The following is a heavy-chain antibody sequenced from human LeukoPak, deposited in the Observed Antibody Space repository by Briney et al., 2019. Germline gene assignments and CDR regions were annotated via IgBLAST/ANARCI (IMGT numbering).Heavy chain of an antibody. J-gene: IGHJ6*02. D-gene: IGHD2-2*01. CDR1: GCRFSDYA. CDR3: ARILRYQLVDYHALDV. V-gene: IGHV3-21*01. Sequence: GGSLRLSCAASGCRFSDYAINGVRQAPGKGLEWVSAIDGTSAYRYYGDSVKGRFTISRDNAKSSVSLQMNSLRDDDTAVYYCARILRYQLVDYHALDVWGQGATVTVSS. CDR2: IDGTSAYR.